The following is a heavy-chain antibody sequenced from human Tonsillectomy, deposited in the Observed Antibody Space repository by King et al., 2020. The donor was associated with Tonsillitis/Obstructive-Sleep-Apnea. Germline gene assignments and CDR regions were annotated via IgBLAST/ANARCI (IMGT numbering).Heavy chain of an antibody. CDR2: IDWDDDK. V-gene: IGHV2-70*11. J-gene: IGHJ6*03. CDR3: ARIPGYSSSFNYMDV. Sequence: TLKESGPALVKPTQTLTLTCTFSGFSLSTSGMCVNWIRQPPGKALEWLARIDWDDDKYYSTSLKTRLTISKETSKNQVVLTMTNMDPVDTATYYCARIPGYSSSFNYMDVWGKGTTVTVSS. D-gene: IGHD6-6*01. CDR1: GFSLSTSGMC.